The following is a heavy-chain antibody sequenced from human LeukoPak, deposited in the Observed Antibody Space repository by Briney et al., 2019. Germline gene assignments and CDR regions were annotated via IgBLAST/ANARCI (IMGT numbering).Heavy chain of an antibody. CDR1: GFTVSSNY. D-gene: IGHD6-13*01. Sequence: GGSLRLSCAASGFTVSSNYMSWVRQAPGKGLEWVSVIYSGGSTYYADSVKGRFTISRDNSKNTLYLQMNSLRAEDTAVYYCARVTPYSSIGFDYWGQGTLVTVSS. CDR3: ARVTPYSSIGFDY. J-gene: IGHJ4*02. CDR2: IYSGGST. V-gene: IGHV3-53*01.